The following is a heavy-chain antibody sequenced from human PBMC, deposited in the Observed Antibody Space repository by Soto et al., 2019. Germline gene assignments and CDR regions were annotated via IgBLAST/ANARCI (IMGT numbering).Heavy chain of an antibody. V-gene: IGHV1-18*01. Sequence: ASVKVSCKASGYTFTSYGISWVRQAPGQGLEWMGWISAYNGNTNYAQKLQGRVTMTTDTSTSTAYMELRSLRSDDTAVYYCAREFAKTGTVTTVWANYGMDVWGQGTTVTVSS. CDR2: ISAYNGNT. CDR1: GYTFTSYG. D-gene: IGHD4-4*01. CDR3: AREFAKTGTVTTVWANYGMDV. J-gene: IGHJ6*02.